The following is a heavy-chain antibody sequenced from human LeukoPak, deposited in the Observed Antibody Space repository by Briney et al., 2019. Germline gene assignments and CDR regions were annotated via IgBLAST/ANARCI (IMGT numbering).Heavy chain of an antibody. D-gene: IGHD6-19*01. Sequence: PGGSLRLSCAASGFTFSSYAMSWVRQAPGKGLEWVSATSGSGGSTYYADSVKGRFTISRDNSKNTLYLQMNSLRAEDTAVYYCAKPIAVAGTGGYWGQGTLVTVSS. V-gene: IGHV3-23*01. CDR1: GFTFSSYA. CDR3: AKPIAVAGTGGY. CDR2: TSGSGGST. J-gene: IGHJ4*02.